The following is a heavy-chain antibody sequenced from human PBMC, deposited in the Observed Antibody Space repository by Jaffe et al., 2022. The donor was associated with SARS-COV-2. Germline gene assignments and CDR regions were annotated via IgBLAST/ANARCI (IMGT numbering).Heavy chain of an antibody. CDR1: GYSFTNYW. J-gene: IGHJ6*02. D-gene: IGHD2-2*01. V-gene: IGHV5-51*01. CDR2: IYPGDSDT. Sequence: EVQLVQSGAEVKKPGESLKISCKGSGYSFTNYWIGWVRQMPGKGLEWMGIIYPGDSDTRYSPSFQGQVTISADKSISTAYLQWSSLKASDTAMYYCARRDQRGYYYYGMDVWGQGTTVTVSS. CDR3: ARRDQRGYYYYGMDV.